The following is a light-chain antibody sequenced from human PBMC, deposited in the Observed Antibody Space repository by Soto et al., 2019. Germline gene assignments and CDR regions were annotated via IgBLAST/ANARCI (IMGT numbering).Light chain of an antibody. CDR3: QQSYSTPPT. J-gene: IGKJ5*01. V-gene: IGKV1-39*01. CDR1: QSINIY. Sequence: DIQMTQSPSSLSASVGDSFTITCRSSQSINIYLSWYQQKPGKAPKLLINVASTLQGGVPSRFSGSGSGTEFTLAISSLQPEDFATYYCQQSYSTPPTFGQGTRLEIK. CDR2: VAS.